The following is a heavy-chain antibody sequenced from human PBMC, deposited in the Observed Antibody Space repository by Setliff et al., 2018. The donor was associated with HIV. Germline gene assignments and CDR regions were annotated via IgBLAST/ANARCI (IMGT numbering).Heavy chain of an antibody. CDR3: ARIVRPSYYYYYYMDV. CDR1: GGTFSSYA. CDR2: IIPIFNTA. J-gene: IGHJ6*03. Sequence: SVKVSCKASGGTFSSYAISWVRQAPGQGLEWMGGIIPIFNTANYAQKFQGRVTITADESTSTAYVELSSLRSEDTAVYYCARIVRPSYYYYYYMDVWGKGTTVTVSS. D-gene: IGHD3-10*02. V-gene: IGHV1-69*13.